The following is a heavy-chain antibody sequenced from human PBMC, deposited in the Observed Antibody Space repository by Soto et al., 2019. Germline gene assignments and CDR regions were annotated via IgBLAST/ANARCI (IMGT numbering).Heavy chain of an antibody. Sequence: QVQLQESGPGLVKPSGTLSLTCAVSGGCISSSNWWSWVRQPPGKGLEWIGEIYHSGSTNYNPSLKSRVTISVDQSKNQFSLKLSSVTAADTAVYYCARWAGRLDAAAGKRWFDPWGQGTLVTVSS. CDR2: IYHSGST. CDR3: ARWAGRLDAAAGKRWFDP. D-gene: IGHD6-13*01. J-gene: IGHJ5*02. V-gene: IGHV4-4*02. CDR1: GGCISSSNW.